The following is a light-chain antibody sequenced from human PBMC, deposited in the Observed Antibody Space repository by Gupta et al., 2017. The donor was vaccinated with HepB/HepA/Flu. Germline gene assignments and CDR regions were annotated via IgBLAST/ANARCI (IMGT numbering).Light chain of an antibody. Sequence: QAVVTQEPSLTVSPGGTVTLTCGFSTGAVTSGHYPSWFQQTPGHDPRTLIYETSNKHSWTPARFSGSLRGGKAALTLAGAQPEDEDYYYCVVSDSGTRVFGGGTKLTVL. CDR2: ETS. CDR1: TGAVTSGHY. CDR3: VVSDSGTRV. J-gene: IGLJ3*02. V-gene: IGLV7-46*01.